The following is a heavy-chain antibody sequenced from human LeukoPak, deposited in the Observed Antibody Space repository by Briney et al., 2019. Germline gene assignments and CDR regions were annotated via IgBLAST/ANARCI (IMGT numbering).Heavy chain of an antibody. CDR1: GGSISSYY. CDR2: IYYSVST. V-gene: IGHV4-59*01. CDR3: AGESTVVPAAIDY. D-gene: IGHD2-2*02. J-gene: IGHJ4*02. Sequence: ASQTLSLTCTVSGGSISSYYCSWIRQPPRKGLGWIWYIYYSVSTNYNPSLRSRVTISVNTSKNQFSLKLSSLTAATTPVYYCAGESTVVPAAIDYWGQGKLVTVSS.